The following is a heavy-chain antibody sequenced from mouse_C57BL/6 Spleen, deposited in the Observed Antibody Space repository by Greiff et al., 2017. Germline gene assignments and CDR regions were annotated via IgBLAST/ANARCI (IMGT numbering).Heavy chain of an antibody. CDR2: ISSGSSTI. CDR3: ARGLREFAY. V-gene: IGHV5-17*01. J-gene: IGHJ3*01. Sequence: EVTLVESGGGLVKPGGSLKLSCAASGFTFSDYGMHWVRQAPEKGLEWVAYISSGSSTIYYADTVKGRFTISRDNAKNTLFLQMTSLRSEDTAMYYCARGLREFAYWGQGTLVTVSA. CDR1: GFTFSDYG.